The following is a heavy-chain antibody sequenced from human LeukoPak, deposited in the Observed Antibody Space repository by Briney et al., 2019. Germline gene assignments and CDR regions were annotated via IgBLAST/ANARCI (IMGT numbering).Heavy chain of an antibody. CDR2: ISAYNGNT. V-gene: IGHV1-18*01. J-gene: IGHJ6*03. CDR1: GYTFTSYG. CDR3: ARGVGYCSSTSCYFSYYYYYYYMDV. D-gene: IGHD2-2*01. Sequence: ASVKVSCKASGYTFTSYGISWVRQAPGQGLEWMGWISAYNGNTNYAQKLQGRVTMTTDTSTSTAYMELSSLRSEDTAVYYCARGVGYCSSTSCYFSYYYYYYYMDVWGKGTTVTVSS.